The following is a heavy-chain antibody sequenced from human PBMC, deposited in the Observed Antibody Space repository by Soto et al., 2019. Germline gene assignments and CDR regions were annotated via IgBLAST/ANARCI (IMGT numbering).Heavy chain of an antibody. D-gene: IGHD3-3*01. Sequence: QVQLQESGPGLVKPSGTLSLTCAVSGGSISSSHWWTWVRQSPGKGLEYIGEISTSGTSNSNPSLKSRVTISVDKSKNHFSLALTSVTAADTAVYYCARVVVTITSGAFDAWGQGTLVSVSS. V-gene: IGHV4-4*02. CDR1: GGSISSSHW. J-gene: IGHJ3*01. CDR2: ISTSGTS. CDR3: ARVVVTITSGAFDA.